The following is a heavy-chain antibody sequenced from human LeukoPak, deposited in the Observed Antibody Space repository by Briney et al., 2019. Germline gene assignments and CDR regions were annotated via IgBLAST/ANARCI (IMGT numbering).Heavy chain of an antibody. J-gene: IGHJ4*02. Sequence: PGGSLRLSCAASGFTFSSYSINWVRQAPGKGLEWVSSISSSSSYIYYADSVKGRFTISRDNAKNSLYLQMNSLRAEDTGVYYCAKDRGNDYGVFDYWGQGILVTVSS. D-gene: IGHD4-17*01. CDR1: GFTFSSYS. CDR2: ISSSSSYI. V-gene: IGHV3-21*01. CDR3: AKDRGNDYGVFDY.